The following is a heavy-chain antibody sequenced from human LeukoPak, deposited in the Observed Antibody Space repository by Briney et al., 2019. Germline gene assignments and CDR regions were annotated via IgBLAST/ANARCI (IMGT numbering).Heavy chain of an antibody. Sequence: GGSLRLSCAASGFTFSSHAMHWVRQAPGKGLEWVALISDAGGKKYFADSVKGRFTISRDNSKNTLHLQMNSLRPEDMAIYYCARDTYGSGNHWTTLDSWGQGALLTVSS. J-gene: IGHJ4*02. CDR1: GFTFSSHA. V-gene: IGHV3-30-3*01. CDR3: ARDTYGSGNHWTTLDS. CDR2: ISDAGGKK. D-gene: IGHD3-10*01.